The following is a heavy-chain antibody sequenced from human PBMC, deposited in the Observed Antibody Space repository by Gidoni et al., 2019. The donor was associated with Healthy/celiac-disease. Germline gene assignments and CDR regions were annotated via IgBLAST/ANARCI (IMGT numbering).Heavy chain of an antibody. V-gene: IGHV4-59*01. J-gene: IGHJ6*02. D-gene: IGHD1-26*01. CDR3: ARGGDDSGSYYRYYYYGMDV. Sequence: QVQLQESGPGLVKPSETLSLTCTVSGGSISSYYWRWIRQPPGKGLEWIGYIYYSGSTNYNPSLKSRVTISVDTSKNQFSLKLSSVTAADTAVYYCARGGDDSGSYYRYYYYGMDVWGQGTTVTVSS. CDR1: GGSISSYY. CDR2: IYYSGST.